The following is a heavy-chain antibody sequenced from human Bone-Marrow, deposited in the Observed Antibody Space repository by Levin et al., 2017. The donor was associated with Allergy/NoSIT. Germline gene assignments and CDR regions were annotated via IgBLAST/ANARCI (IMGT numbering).Heavy chain of an antibody. D-gene: IGHD3-22*01. V-gene: IGHV3-23*01. CDR1: GFIFSNYA. CDR2: ISGSGGNT. J-gene: IGHJ4*02. CDR3: AGYDTSAYHSPFGY. Sequence: GESLKISCAASGFIFSNYAMNWVRQAPGKGLEWVSQISGSGGNTHYADSVKGRFTFSRDNSKNTLYLQMNSLRAEDTAVYYCAGYDTSAYHSPFGYWGQGTLVTVSS.